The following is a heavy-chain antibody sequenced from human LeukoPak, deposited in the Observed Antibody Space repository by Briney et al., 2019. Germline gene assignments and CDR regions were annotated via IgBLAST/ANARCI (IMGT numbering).Heavy chain of an antibody. V-gene: IGHV3-11*01. D-gene: IGHD1-20*01. CDR1: GFTFSDYY. CDR2: ISSSGSTI. Sequence: GGSLKLSCAASGFTFSDYYMSWIRQAPGKGLEWVSYISSSGSTIYYADSVKGRFTISRDNAKNSLYLQMNSLRAEDTAVYFCARRRYNWNAIDYWGQGTLVTVSS. CDR3: ARRRYNWNAIDY. J-gene: IGHJ4*02.